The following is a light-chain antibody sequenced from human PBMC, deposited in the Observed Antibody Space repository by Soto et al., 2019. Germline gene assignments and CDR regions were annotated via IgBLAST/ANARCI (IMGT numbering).Light chain of an antibody. CDR1: QSITRDY. J-gene: IGKJ2*01. CDR3: HQYDNAPQT. V-gene: IGKV3-20*01. CDR2: GAS. Sequence: EIVMTQSPATLSVSPGGRATLSCRASQSITRDYLGWYQQTPGQAPRLLIFGASSRATGIPDRFTGSGSGTDFSLTISRLEPEDFAVYYCHQYDNAPQTYGRGTKVDI.